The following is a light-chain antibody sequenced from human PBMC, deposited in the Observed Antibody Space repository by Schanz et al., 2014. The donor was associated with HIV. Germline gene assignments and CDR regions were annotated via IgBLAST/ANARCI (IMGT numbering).Light chain of an antibody. Sequence: QSVLTQPPSASGTPGQRVTISCSGSSSNVGSNTVNWYQHLPGTAPKLLMYANNQRASGVPGRFSGSKSGTSASLAITGLQAENEADYYCATWDDSLNAWVFGGGTKLTVL. J-gene: IGLJ3*02. V-gene: IGLV1-44*01. CDR1: SSNVGSNT. CDR2: ANN. CDR3: ATWDDSLNAWV.